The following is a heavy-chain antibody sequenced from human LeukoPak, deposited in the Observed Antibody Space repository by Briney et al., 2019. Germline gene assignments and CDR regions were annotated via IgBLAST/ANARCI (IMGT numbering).Heavy chain of an antibody. CDR2: ISGSGGST. CDR3: AKAPGLRYFDF. D-gene: IGHD3-9*01. V-gene: IGHV3-23*01. Sequence: GGSLRLSCAASGFTFSIYAMSGVRQAPGKGLEWVSAISGSGGSTYYADYVKGRFTISRDNSKNTLYLQMNSLRAEDTAVYYCAKAPGLRYFDFWGQGTLVTVSS. J-gene: IGHJ4*02. CDR1: GFTFSIYA.